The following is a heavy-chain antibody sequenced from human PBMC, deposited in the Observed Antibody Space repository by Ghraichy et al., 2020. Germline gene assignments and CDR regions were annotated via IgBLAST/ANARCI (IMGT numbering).Heavy chain of an antibody. CDR3: AKVSREPAALYNWLDP. V-gene: IGHV3-30*02. Sequence: GGSLRLSCAASGFSFSSYGMHWVRQAPGKGLEWVAFIRYDGSNKYYADSVKGRFTISRDNSENTLHLQMSSLRAEDTAVYYCAKVSREPAALYNWLDPWGQGTLVTVSS. J-gene: IGHJ5*02. CDR2: IRYDGSNK. D-gene: IGHD2-2*01. CDR1: GFSFSSYG.